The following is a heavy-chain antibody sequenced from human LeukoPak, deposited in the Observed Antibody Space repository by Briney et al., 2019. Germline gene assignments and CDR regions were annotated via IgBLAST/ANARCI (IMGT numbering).Heavy chain of an antibody. CDR1: GGTFSSYA. V-gene: IGHV1-69*05. CDR3: ARGYCSSTSCFVWGWFDP. J-gene: IGHJ5*02. CDR2: IIPIFGTA. D-gene: IGHD2-2*01. Sequence: SVKVSCKASGGTFSSYAISWVRQAPGQGLEWMGGIIPIFGTANYAQKFQGRVTITTDESTSTAYMELSSLRSEDTAVYYCARGYCSSTSCFVWGWFDPWGQGTLVTVSS.